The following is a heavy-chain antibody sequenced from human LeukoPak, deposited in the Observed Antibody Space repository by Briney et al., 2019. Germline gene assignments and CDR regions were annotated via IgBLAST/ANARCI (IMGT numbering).Heavy chain of an antibody. CDR3: ARTIVGATGADY. CDR1: GFIFSSYP. J-gene: IGHJ4*02. CDR2: TTGSSDTI. V-gene: IGHV3-48*04. D-gene: IGHD1-26*01. Sequence: GGSLRLSCAASGFIFSSYPMNWVRQAPGKGLEWLSQTTGSSDTIYYADSLKGRFTVSRDNAKNSLYLQMNSLRAEDTAVYYCARTIVGATGADYWGQGTLVTVSS.